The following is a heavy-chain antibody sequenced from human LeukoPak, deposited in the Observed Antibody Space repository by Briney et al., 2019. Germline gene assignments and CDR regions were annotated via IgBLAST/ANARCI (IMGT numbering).Heavy chain of an antibody. CDR1: GDSISLYY. V-gene: IGHV4-59*01. Sequence: SETLSLTCCVSGDSISLYYWTWIRQPPGKGLEWIGFTHYSGSTSYNPSLESRVTLSMDTSKNQFSLRLTSVTAADTALYFCATTSGIFPVDSWGQGILVTVSS. CDR3: ATTSGIFPVDS. CDR2: THYSGST. D-gene: IGHD2-15*01. J-gene: IGHJ4*02.